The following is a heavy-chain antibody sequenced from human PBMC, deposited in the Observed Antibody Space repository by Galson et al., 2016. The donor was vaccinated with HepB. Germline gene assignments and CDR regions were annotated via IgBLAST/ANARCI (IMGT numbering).Heavy chain of an antibody. CDR1: GFTFSSYG. V-gene: IGHV3-33*06. Sequence: SLRLSCAASGFTFSSYGMHWVRQAPGKGLEWVACIWYDGSNKYYANSVKGRFTISRDNSKNTLYLQMNSLRAEDTAVYYCAKDRSGRFYFPSGDFDYWGQGALVTVSP. D-gene: IGHD2/OR15-2a*01. CDR3: AKDRSGRFYFPSGDFDY. J-gene: IGHJ4*02. CDR2: IWYDGSNK.